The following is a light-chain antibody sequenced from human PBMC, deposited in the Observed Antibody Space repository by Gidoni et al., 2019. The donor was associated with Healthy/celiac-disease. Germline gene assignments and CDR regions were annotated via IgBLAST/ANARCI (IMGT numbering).Light chain of an antibody. CDR3: QVWDSSSDHVV. J-gene: IGLJ2*01. V-gene: IGLV3-21*02. Sequence: SYVLTQPPSVAVATGQTARITCGGNNIGSKSVHWYQQKPGQAPVLVVYADSDRPSGIPERFSCSNSGNTATLTISRVEAGDEADYYCQVWDSSSDHVVFGGGTKLTVL. CDR2: ADS. CDR1: NIGSKS.